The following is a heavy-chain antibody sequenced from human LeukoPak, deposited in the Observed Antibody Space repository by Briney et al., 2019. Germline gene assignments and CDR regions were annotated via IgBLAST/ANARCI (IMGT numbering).Heavy chain of an antibody. CDR2: IYTSGST. J-gene: IGHJ4*02. D-gene: IGHD3-10*01. CDR3: ARQRYYYGSGSYYNFDY. Sequence: SETLSLTCTVSGVSISSGSYYWSWIRQPAGKGLEWIGRIYTSGSTYYNPSLKSRVTISVDTSKNQFSLKLSSVTAADTAVYYCARQRYYYGSGSYYNFDYWGQGTLVTVSS. V-gene: IGHV4-61*02. CDR1: GVSISSGSYY.